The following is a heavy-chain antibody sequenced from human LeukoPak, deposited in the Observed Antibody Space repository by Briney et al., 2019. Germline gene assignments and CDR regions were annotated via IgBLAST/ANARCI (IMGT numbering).Heavy chain of an antibody. CDR2: INHSGST. J-gene: IGHJ4*02. D-gene: IGHD6-13*01. V-gene: IGHV4-34*01. CDR3: ARGRYSSSWLKYYYFDY. CDR1: GGSFSGYY. Sequence: PSETLSLTCAVYGGSFSGYYWSWIRQPPGKGLEWIGEINHSGSTNYNPSLKSRVTISVDTSKNQFSLKLSSVTAADTAVYYCARGRYSSSWLKYYYFDYWGQGTLVTVSS.